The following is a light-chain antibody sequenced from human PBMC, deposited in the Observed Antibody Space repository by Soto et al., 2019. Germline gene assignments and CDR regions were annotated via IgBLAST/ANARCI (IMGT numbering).Light chain of an antibody. V-gene: IGLV1-44*01. CDR1: SYNIGSNT. CDR3: AAWDDSLNAV. J-gene: IGLJ3*02. Sequence: QSVLTQPPSASGTPGQRVTISCSGSSYNIGSNTVNWYQQLPGTAPKLLIYSNNQRPSGVPDRFSGSKSGTSASLAISGLQSEDEADYYCAAWDDSLNAVFGGGTKLTVL. CDR2: SNN.